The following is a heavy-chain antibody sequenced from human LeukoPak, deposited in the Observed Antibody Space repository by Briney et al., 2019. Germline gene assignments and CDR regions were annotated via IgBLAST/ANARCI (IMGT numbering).Heavy chain of an antibody. J-gene: IGHJ4*02. CDR3: SRGGTILRPLDY. V-gene: IGHV1-2*02. D-gene: IGHD2-15*01. CDR1: GYTFTGYY. CDR2: INPNSGGT. Sequence: ASVKVSCKACGYTFTGYYMHGVRQAPGQGLEWMGWINPNSGGTNYAQKFQGRVTMTRDTSISTAYMELSRLTSDDTSVYYCSRGGTILRPLDYWGEGTLVTVSS.